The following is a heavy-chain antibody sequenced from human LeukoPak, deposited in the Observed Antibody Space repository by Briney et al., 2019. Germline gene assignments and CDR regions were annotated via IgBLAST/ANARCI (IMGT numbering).Heavy chain of an antibody. D-gene: IGHD5-12*01. V-gene: IGHV4-4*07. CDR2: IYTSGST. CDR1: GGSISSYY. CDR3: ARENVDIVATIDYYYYGMDV. J-gene: IGHJ6*02. Sequence: SETLSLTCTVSGGSISSYYWSWIRQPAGKGLEWIGRIYTSGSTNYSPSLKSRVTMSVDTSKNQFSLKLSSVTAADTAVYYCARENVDIVATIDYYYYGMDVWGQGTTVTVSS.